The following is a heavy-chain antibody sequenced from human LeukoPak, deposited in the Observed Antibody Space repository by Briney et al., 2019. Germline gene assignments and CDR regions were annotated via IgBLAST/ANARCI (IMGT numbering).Heavy chain of an antibody. Sequence: SETLSLTCTVSGGSISSYYWGWLRQPPGKGLEWLGSIYYTGNTYYNASLKSRVTISIDTSKNQFSLKLSSVTAADTAVYYCARVDDSSSWYQDWYFDLWGRGTLVTVSS. CDR2: IYYTGNT. CDR1: GGSISSYY. V-gene: IGHV4-39*07. J-gene: IGHJ2*01. D-gene: IGHD6-13*01. CDR3: ARVDDSSSWYQDWYFDL.